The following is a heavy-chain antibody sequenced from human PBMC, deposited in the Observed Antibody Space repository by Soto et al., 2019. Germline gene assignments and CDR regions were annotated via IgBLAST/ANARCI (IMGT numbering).Heavy chain of an antibody. J-gene: IGHJ6*02. CDR3: ARIDRITVRPSPDV. CDR1: GYSFTSYW. D-gene: IGHD6-6*01. V-gene: IGHV5-10-1*01. Sequence: GESLKISCQGSGYSFTSYWISWVRQVPGKGLEWMGRIDPSDSYTNYSPSFQGHVTISADKSISTAYLQWSSLKASDTAMYYCARIDRITVRPSPDVWGQGTTVTVSS. CDR2: IDPSDSYT.